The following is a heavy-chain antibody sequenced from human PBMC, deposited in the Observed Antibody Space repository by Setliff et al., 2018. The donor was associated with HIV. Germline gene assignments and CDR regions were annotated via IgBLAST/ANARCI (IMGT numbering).Heavy chain of an antibody. J-gene: IGHJ4*02. V-gene: IGHV3-72*01. CDR3: VGLRYYADGAWHGPDS. D-gene: IGHD2-8*01. CDR2: SRNKANSYST. Sequence: GGSLRLSCVASGFIFSDRYMDWVRQAPGKGLEWIGRSRNKANSYSTEYAASVKGRFTISRDASKSSMYLQMNSLKSEDTAVYYCVGLRYYADGAWHGPDSWGQGTLVTVSS. CDR1: GFIFSDRY.